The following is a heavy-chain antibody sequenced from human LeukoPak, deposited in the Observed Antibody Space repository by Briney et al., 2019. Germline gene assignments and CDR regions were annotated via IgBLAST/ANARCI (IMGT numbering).Heavy chain of an antibody. Sequence: GGSLRLSCAASGFTFTNAWMSWVRQAPGKGLELVGRIKSKTEGGTTDYAAPVRGRFTISRDDSKNTLYLQMNSLKTEDTAVYYCTTEGGDFWSGYNLWGQGTLVTVSS. CDR2: IKSKTEGGTT. D-gene: IGHD3-3*01. J-gene: IGHJ4*02. V-gene: IGHV3-15*01. CDR1: GFTFTNAW. CDR3: TTEGGDFWSGYNL.